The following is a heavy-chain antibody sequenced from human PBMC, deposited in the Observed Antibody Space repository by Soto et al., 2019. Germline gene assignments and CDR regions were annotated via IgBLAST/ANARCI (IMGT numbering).Heavy chain of an antibody. CDR3: AALHLWSRPWTHTRLVY. D-gene: IGHD3-3*02. Sequence: PSETLSLTCAVSGDSINSSHWWNWVRQPPGKGLEWIGQISHSGSSNYNPSLTSRVSISVDKSKTHFSLKLTSVTGADTAVYYFAALHLWSRPWTHTRLVYVDQGTLVTVSS. J-gene: IGHJ4*02. CDR1: GDSINSSHW. CDR2: ISHSGSS. V-gene: IGHV4-4*02.